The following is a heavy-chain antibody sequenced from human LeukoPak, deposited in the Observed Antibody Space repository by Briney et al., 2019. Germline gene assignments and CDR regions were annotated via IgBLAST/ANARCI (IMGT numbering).Heavy chain of an antibody. D-gene: IGHD3-22*01. CDR3: ARRAMIVAATPAVDY. Sequence: GGSLRLSCAASGFTFEEYGMSWVRQSPGKGLEWISGIGWTGGSTRYADSVKGRFTISRNNAKNSLYLQMNSLRADDTALYYCARRAMIVAATPAVDYWGQGTLVTVSS. CDR2: IGWTGGST. CDR1: GFTFEEYG. V-gene: IGHV3-20*04. J-gene: IGHJ4*02.